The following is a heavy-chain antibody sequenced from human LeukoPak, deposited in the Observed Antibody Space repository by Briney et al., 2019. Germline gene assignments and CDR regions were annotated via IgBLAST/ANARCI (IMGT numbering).Heavy chain of an antibody. D-gene: IGHD2-2*01. V-gene: IGHV1-69*04. CDR3: ARGKGYCSSTSCSEFDY. CDR1: GGTFSSYA. J-gene: IGHJ4*02. Sequence: ASVKVSCKASGGTFSSYATSWVRQAPGQGLEWMGRIIPILGIANYAQKFQGRVTITADKSTSTAYMELSSLRSEDTAVYYCARGKGYCSSTSCSEFDYWGQGTLVTVSS. CDR2: IIPILGIA.